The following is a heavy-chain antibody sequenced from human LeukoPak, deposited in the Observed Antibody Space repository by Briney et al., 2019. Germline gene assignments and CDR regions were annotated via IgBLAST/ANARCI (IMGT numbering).Heavy chain of an antibody. V-gene: IGHV5-51*01. CDR1: AYSFTSYW. CDR3: ARQTAMGRSGDY. D-gene: IGHD5-18*01. CDR2: IDPSDSEA. Sequence: GESLKISCKASAYSFTSYWIGWVRQMPGKGLEWMGIIDPSDSEARYTPSFQGQVIISVDKSLTIAYLQWNSLKASDTAMYYCARQTAMGRSGDYWGQGTLVTVSS. J-gene: IGHJ4*02.